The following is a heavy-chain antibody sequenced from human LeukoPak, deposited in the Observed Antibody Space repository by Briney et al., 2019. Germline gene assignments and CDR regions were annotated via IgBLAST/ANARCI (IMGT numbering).Heavy chain of an antibody. CDR2: ISTYKGNT. J-gene: IGHJ6*04. D-gene: IGHD2-15*01. V-gene: IGHV1-18*01. CDR3: AREEGYCTGGTCYSAYYNGMDV. Sequence: GASVKVSCKASGYTFTSYGMNWVRQAPGQGLEWMGWISTYKGNTKYAEKFQGRLTMTTDTSTSTAYMELRCLRSDDTAVYYCAREEGYCTGGTCYSAYYNGMDVWGKGTTVTVSS. CDR1: GYTFTSYG.